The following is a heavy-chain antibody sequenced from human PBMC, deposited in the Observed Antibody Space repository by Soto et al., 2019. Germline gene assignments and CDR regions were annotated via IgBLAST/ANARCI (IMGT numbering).Heavy chain of an antibody. D-gene: IGHD2-21*02. CDR3: ARGERKTAGDFDY. V-gene: IGHV4-34*01. J-gene: IGHJ4*02. CDR2: INHSGST. Sequence: QVQLQQWGAGLLKPSETLSLTCAVYGGSFSGYYWSWIRQPPGKGLEWIGEINHSGSTNYNPSLKSRVTISVDTSKNQFPLTLSSVTAADPAVYYCARGERKTAGDFDYWGQGTLVTVSS. CDR1: GGSFSGYY.